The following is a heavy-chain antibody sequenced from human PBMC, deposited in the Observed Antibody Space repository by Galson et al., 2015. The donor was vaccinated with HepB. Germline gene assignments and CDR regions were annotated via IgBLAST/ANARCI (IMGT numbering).Heavy chain of an antibody. J-gene: IGHJ3*02. D-gene: IGHD6-19*01. CDR3: ARAARLVSQWLGAFDI. V-gene: IGHV3-21*01. CDR1: GFTFSRYS. Sequence: SLRLSCAASGFTFSRYSMNWVRQAPGKGLEWVSSISSSSSYIYYADSVKGRFTISRDNAKNSLYLQMNSLRAEDTAVYYCARAARLVSQWLGAFDIWGQGTMVTVSS. CDR2: ISSSSSYI.